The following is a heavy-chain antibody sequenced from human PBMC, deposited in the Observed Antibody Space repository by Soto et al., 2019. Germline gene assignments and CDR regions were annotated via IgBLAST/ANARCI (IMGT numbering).Heavy chain of an antibody. V-gene: IGHV1-18*01. CDR1: GYTFTSYG. CDR3: AREIAVAGTGGWFDP. J-gene: IGHJ5*02. D-gene: IGHD6-19*01. Sequence: ASVKVSCKASGYTFTSYGISWVRQAPGQGLEWMGWISTYNGNTKYAQKFQGRVTMTTDTSTSTAYMELSRLRSDDTAVYYCAREIAVAGTGGWFDPWGQGTLVTVSS. CDR2: ISTYNGNT.